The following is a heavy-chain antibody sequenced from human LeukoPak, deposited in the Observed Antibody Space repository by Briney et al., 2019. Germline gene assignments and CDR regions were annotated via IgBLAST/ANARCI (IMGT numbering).Heavy chain of an antibody. CDR3: ARDPPGRYYFDY. D-gene: IGHD1-1*01. CDR1: GYTFTSYD. V-gene: IGHV1-8*03. CDR2: MNPNSGNT. Sequence: ASVKVSCKASGYTFTSYDINWVRQATGQGLEWMGWMNPNSGNTGYAQKFQGRVTITRNTSISTAYMELSSLRSEDTAVYYCARDPPGRYYFDYWGQGTLVTVSS. J-gene: IGHJ4*02.